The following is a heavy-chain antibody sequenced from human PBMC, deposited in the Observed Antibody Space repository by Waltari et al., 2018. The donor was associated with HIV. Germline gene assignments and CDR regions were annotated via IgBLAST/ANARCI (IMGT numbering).Heavy chain of an antibody. V-gene: IGHV1-24*01. Sequence: QVQLVQSGAEVKKPGASVKVSCKVSGYTLTELSMHWVRQAPGKGLEWMGGFDPEDGETIYAQKFQGRVTMTEDTSTDTAYMELSSLRSEDTAVYYCATGSFIAAAGTNWFDPWGQGTLVTVSS. CDR2: FDPEDGET. D-gene: IGHD6-13*01. J-gene: IGHJ5*02. CDR1: GYTLTELS. CDR3: ATGSFIAAAGTNWFDP.